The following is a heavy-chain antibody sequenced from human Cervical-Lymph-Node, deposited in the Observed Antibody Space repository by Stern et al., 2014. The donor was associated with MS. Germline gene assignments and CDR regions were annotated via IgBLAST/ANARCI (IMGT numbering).Heavy chain of an antibody. CDR1: GYTFTAYY. CDR2: VNPSSGGT. J-gene: IGHJ6*02. V-gene: IGHV1-2*02. CDR3: ARGPNEHWGGHYNSNAMDV. D-gene: IGHD2-21*01. Sequence: QVQLVESGAEVKKPGASVKVSCKASGYTFTAYYLHWVRQAPGQGLAWMGWVNPSSGGTSYAPKFHGRVTMTRDTSTSTAFMELSRLTSDDTAIYYCARGPNEHWGGHYNSNAMDVWGQGTTVTVSS.